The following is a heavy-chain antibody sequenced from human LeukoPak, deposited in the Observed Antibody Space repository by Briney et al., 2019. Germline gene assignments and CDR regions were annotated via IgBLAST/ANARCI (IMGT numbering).Heavy chain of an antibody. CDR1: GGSISSSSYY. V-gene: IGHV4-39*07. D-gene: IGHD3-10*01. CDR2: IYYSGST. J-gene: IGHJ5*02. Sequence: SETLSLTCTVSGGSISSSSYYWGWIRQPPGKGLEWIGSIYYSGSTYYNPSLKSRVTISVDTSKNQFSLKLSSVTAADTAVYYCARPGVRGAQNWFDPWGQGTLVTVSS. CDR3: ARPGVRGAQNWFDP.